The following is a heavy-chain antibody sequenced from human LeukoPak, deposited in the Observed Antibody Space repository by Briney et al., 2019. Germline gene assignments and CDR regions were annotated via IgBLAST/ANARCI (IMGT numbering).Heavy chain of an antibody. Sequence: PGGSLKISCAASGFTFSTYAMSWIRQAPGKGLEWVSAISSGGGNTDYADSVKGRFTISRDNSKNTVFLQMNSLRAEDTGVYYCAKADYYYYMDVWGKGTTVTVSS. J-gene: IGHJ6*03. CDR1: GFTFSTYA. CDR2: ISSGGGNT. CDR3: AKADYYYYMDV. V-gene: IGHV3-23*01.